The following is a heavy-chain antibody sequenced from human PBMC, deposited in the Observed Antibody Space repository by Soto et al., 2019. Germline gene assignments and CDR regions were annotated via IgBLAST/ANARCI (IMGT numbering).Heavy chain of an antibody. V-gene: IGHV3-11*06. CDR1: GFTFSDYY. D-gene: IGHD6-13*01. CDR2: ISTSSSYT. Sequence: GGSLRLSCAASGFTFSDYYMSWIRQAPGKGLEWVSYISTSSSYTNYADSVKGRFTISRDNAKNSLYLQMNSLRAEDTAVYYCARFLIQPSPDEYSSIFDYGMGVWGQGTTVTVSS. CDR3: ARFLIQPSPDEYSSIFDYGMGV. J-gene: IGHJ6*02.